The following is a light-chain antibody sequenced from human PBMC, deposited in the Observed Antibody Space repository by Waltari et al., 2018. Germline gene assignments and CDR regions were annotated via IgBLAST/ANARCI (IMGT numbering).Light chain of an antibody. J-gene: IGLJ3*02. CDR2: RNN. CDR3: CSYAGSYTFGV. CDR1: ISTTGSHY. V-gene: IGLV1-47*01. Sequence: QSVLTQPPSASGTPGQRVAIPCSGSISTTGSHYPSWYQQLPGTAPKHIIYRNNQRPSGVPDRFSGSKSGNTASLTISGLQAEDEADYYCCSYAGSYTFGVFGGGTKLTVL.